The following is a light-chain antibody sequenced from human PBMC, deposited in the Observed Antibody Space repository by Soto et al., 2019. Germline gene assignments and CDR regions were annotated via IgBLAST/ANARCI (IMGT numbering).Light chain of an antibody. Sequence: QSVVTQPPSASGTPGQSITISCSGSPSNLGANPVYWYQQLPGTAPKLHIFKNDQRPSGVPDRFSGSKSGTSASLGISGLRSEYEAHFFCATWDDSLSVVLFVGGTTLTLL. V-gene: IGLV1-47*01. J-gene: IGLJ2*01. CDR2: KND. CDR1: PSNLGANP. CDR3: ATWDDSLSVVL.